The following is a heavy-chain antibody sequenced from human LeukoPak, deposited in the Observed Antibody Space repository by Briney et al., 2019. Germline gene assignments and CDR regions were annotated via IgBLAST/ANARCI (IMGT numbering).Heavy chain of an antibody. D-gene: IGHD6-19*01. CDR1: GGSFSGYY. J-gene: IGHJ4*02. Sequence: SVTLSLTCAVYGGSFSGYYWSWIRQPPGKGLEWIGEINHSGSTNYNPSLKSRVTISVDTSKNQFSLKLSSVTAADTAVYYCARGRGSGWSLYYFDYWGQGTLVTVSS. CDR2: INHSGST. CDR3: ARGRGSGWSLYYFDY. V-gene: IGHV4-34*01.